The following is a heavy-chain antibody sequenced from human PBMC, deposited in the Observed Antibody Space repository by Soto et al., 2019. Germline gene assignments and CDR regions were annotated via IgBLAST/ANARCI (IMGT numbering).Heavy chain of an antibody. J-gene: IGHJ4*02. Sequence: GGSLRLSCAASGFTFSSYGMHWVRQAPGKGLEWVAVIWYDGSNKYYADSVKGRFTISRDNSKNTLYLQMNSLRAEDTAVYYCARDKGARIAAAGPIDYWGQGTLVTVSS. CDR1: GFTFSSYG. CDR2: IWYDGSNK. V-gene: IGHV3-33*01. CDR3: ARDKGARIAAAGPIDY. D-gene: IGHD6-13*01.